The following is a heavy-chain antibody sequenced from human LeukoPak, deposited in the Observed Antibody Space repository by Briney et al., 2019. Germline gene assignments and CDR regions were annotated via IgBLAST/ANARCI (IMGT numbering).Heavy chain of an antibody. CDR1: GFTFSNYA. V-gene: IGHV3-64*01. D-gene: IGHD1-26*01. CDR2: VSGNGGNT. J-gene: IGHJ4*02. Sequence: GGSLRLSCAASGFTFSNYAMHWVRQAPGKGLEYVSGVSGNGGNTYHANSVKGRFTISRDNSKNTLYLQMGSLRAEDMAVYYCGRGGTLSIVGPAHYFDYWGQGTLVTVSS. CDR3: GRGGTLSIVGPAHYFDY.